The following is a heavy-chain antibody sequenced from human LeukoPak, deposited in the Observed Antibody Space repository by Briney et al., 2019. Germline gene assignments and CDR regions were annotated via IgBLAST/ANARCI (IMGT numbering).Heavy chain of an antibody. CDR3: ARDLNWGFDY. CDR2: INGDSGLI. J-gene: IGHJ4*02. D-gene: IGHD7-27*01. Sequence: RGSLRLSCAASGFTFSDYAMNWVRQAPMKGLEWVSHINGDSGLIDYAGSVRGRFTISRDNAQNSLYLQMNSLRAEDTAVYYCARDLNWGFDYWGQGILVTVSS. CDR1: GFTFSDYA. V-gene: IGHV3-48*01.